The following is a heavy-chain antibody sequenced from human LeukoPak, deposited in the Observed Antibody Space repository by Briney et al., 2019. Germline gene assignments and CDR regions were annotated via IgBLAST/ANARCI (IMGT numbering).Heavy chain of an antibody. CDR1: GGSISNHY. CDR3: ARQAAFDRSEGQFDY. CDR2: IYNSVTT. J-gene: IGHJ4*02. V-gene: IGHV4-59*11. D-gene: IGHD3-9*01. Sequence: SETLSLTCTVSGGSISNHYRSWIRQPPGKGLEWIGYIYNSVTTNYNPSLKSRVTISVDTSKNQFSLKLTSVTAADTAMYYCARQAAFDRSEGQFDYWGQGTLVTVSS.